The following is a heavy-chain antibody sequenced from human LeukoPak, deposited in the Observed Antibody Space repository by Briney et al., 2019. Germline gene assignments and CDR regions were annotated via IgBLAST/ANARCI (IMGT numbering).Heavy chain of an antibody. Sequence: ASVKVSGKLSGYSLTDVSVHWVRQAPGIGPEWMGGFTPEHAETTYAQRFQGRVTMTDDTSTGTAYMELSSVRSDDTAVYYCATGDYGGIYFDFWGRGTVVTVST. CDR2: FTPEHAET. J-gene: IGHJ4*02. CDR3: ATGDYGGIYFDF. V-gene: IGHV1-24*01. CDR1: GYSLTDVS. D-gene: IGHD4-23*01.